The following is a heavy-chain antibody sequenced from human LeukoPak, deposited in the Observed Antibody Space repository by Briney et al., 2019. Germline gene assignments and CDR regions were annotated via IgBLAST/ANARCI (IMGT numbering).Heavy chain of an antibody. D-gene: IGHD3-3*01. V-gene: IGHV1-69*05. CDR3: ARDSLGYDFWSGYERFDYYYYYMDV. CDR2: IIPIFGTA. J-gene: IGHJ6*03. Sequence: SVKVSCKASGGTFSSYAISWVRQAPGQGLEWMGGIIPIFGTANYAQEFQGRVTITTDESTSTAYMELSSLRSEDTAVYYCARDSLGYDFWSGYERFDYYYYYMDVWGKGTTVTVSS. CDR1: GGTFSSYA.